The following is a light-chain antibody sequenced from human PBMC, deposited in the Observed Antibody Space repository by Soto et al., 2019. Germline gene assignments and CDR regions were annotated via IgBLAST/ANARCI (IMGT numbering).Light chain of an antibody. J-gene: IGKJ5*01. CDR3: QQYNNWPPVT. Sequence: EIWMMQSPATLSVSPGERVTLSCRASQSVSSNLAWYQQKSGQAPRLLIYGASTRATGIPARFSGSGSGTEFTLTISSLQSEDFAIYYCQQYNNWPPVTFGQGTRLEI. V-gene: IGKV3-15*01. CDR2: GAS. CDR1: QSVSSN.